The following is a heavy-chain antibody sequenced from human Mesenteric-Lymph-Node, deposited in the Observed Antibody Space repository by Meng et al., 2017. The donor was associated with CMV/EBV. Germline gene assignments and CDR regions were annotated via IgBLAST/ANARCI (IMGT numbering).Heavy chain of an antibody. CDR3: ARDRDQLTHSNCFDP. Sequence: SGGANSSTNWWSWVRQPPGKGLEWIGDIYHTGKTYYNPSLKGRVTISVDKSKNQFSLNLKSMTAADTAVYYCARDRDQLTHSNCFDPWGQGILVTVSS. J-gene: IGHJ5*02. V-gene: IGHV4-4*02. D-gene: IGHD2-2*01. CDR1: GGANSSTNW. CDR2: IYHTGKT.